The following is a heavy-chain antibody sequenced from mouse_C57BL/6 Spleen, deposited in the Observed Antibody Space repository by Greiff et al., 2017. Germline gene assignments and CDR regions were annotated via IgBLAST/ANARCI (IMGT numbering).Heavy chain of an antibody. CDR3: ARTIYYYASYYFDD. Sequence: VQLQQSGPGLVKPSQSLSLTCSVTGYSITSGYYWNWIRQFPGNKLEWMGYISYDGSNNYNPSLKNRISITRDTSKNQFFLKLNSVTTEDTATYYCARTIYYYASYYFDDWGQGTTLTGSS. V-gene: IGHV3-6*01. J-gene: IGHJ2*01. CDR1: GYSITSGYY. D-gene: IGHD1-1*01. CDR2: ISYDGSN.